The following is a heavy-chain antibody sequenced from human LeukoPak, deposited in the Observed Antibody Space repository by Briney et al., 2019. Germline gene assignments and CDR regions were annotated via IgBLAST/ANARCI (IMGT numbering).Heavy chain of an antibody. CDR2: IYYSGST. V-gene: IGHV4-59*01. CDR1: GGSISSYY. J-gene: IGHJ5*02. D-gene: IGHD3-10*01. Sequence: SETLSLTCTVSGGSISSYYWSWIRQPPGKGLEWIGYIYYSGSTNYNPSLKSRVTISVGTSKNQFSLKLSSVTAADTAVYYCARSRGSGSYYPTPLQEENWFDPWGQGTLVTVSS. CDR3: ARSRGSGSYYPTPLQEENWFDP.